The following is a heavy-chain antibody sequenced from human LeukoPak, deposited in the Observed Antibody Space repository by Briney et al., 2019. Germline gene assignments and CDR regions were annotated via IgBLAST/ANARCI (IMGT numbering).Heavy chain of an antibody. J-gene: IGHJ4*02. CDR2: IYPGDSNT. Sequence: GESLKISCRGSGYSFSSYWIGWVRQMPGKGLEWMGIIYPGDSNTKYSPSFQGQVTISADKSISTTYLQWSSPKASDTAMYYCARSKYYYDSSPYYLFDYWGQGTLVTVSS. CDR1: GYSFSSYW. D-gene: IGHD3-22*01. V-gene: IGHV5-51*01. CDR3: ARSKYYYDSSPYYLFDY.